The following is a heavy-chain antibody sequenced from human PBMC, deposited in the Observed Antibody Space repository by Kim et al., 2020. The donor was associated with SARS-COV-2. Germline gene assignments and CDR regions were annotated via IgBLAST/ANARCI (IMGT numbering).Heavy chain of an antibody. CDR3: AVSPSALTIAAAFDY. Sequence: ASVKVSCKASGYTFTSYAMHWVRQAPGQRLEWMGWINAGNGNTKYSQKFQGRVTITRDTSASTAYMELSSLRSEDTAVYYCAVSPSALTIAAAFDYWGQGTLVTVSS. CDR2: INAGNGNT. V-gene: IGHV1-3*01. J-gene: IGHJ4*02. CDR1: GYTFTSYA. D-gene: IGHD6-13*01.